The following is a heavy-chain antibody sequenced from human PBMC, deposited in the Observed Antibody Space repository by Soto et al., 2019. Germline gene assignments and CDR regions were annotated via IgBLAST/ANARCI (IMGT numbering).Heavy chain of an antibody. CDR2: IWYDGSNK. CDR3: ARATSGSFDALDM. Sequence: QVQLVESGGGVVQPGRSLRLSCAASGFTFGIYGMHWVRQAPGKGLEWVAVIWYDGSNKYHADSVKGRFTISRDNSKNKVYLQMNSLRAEDTAVYYCARATSGSFDALDMWGQGTMVTVSS. J-gene: IGHJ3*02. D-gene: IGHD1-26*01. CDR1: GFTFGIYG. V-gene: IGHV3-33*01.